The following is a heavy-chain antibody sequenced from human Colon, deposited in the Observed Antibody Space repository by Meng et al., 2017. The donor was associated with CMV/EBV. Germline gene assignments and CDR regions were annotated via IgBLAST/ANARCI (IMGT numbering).Heavy chain of an antibody. CDR3: ASPPPMVRGVIIEQPYYYYGMDV. V-gene: IGHV1-69*05. CDR1: GGTFSSYA. D-gene: IGHD3-10*01. Sequence: SVKVSCKASGGTFSSYAISWVRQAPGQGLEWMGGIIPIFGTANYAQKFQGRVTITTDESTSTAYMELSSLRSEDTAMYYCASPPPMVRGVIIEQPYYYYGMDVWGQGTTVTSP. CDR2: IIPIFGTA. J-gene: IGHJ6*02.